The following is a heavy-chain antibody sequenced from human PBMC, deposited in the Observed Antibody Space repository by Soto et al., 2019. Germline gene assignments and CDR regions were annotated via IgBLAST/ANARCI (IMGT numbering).Heavy chain of an antibody. CDR3: ALGYSYAPFDP. CDR2: ISGSGDST. Sequence: PGGSLRLSCAASGFTFSSYAMSWVRQAPGKGLEWVSGISGSGDSTYYGDSVKGRFTISRDNSKNTLYVQMNSLRAEDTAVYYCALGYSYAPFDPCGQGTLVTVSS. CDR1: GFTFSSYA. J-gene: IGHJ5*02. V-gene: IGHV3-23*01. D-gene: IGHD5-18*01.